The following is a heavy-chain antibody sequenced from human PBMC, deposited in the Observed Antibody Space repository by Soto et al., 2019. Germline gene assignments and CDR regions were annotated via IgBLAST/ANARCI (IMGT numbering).Heavy chain of an antibody. Sequence: EVQVVESGGGLVQPGGSLRLSCAVSGFTFSDHYMDWFRQAPGKGLAWIGRTRNKRKSYSTEYAASVEGRFSISRDDSKNSLYLQMSILQTEDTAVYYCAVYILATGSYWGQGTLVTVSS. CDR2: TRNKRKSYST. D-gene: IGHD5-12*01. CDR1: GFTFSDHY. CDR3: AVYILATGSY. V-gene: IGHV3-72*01. J-gene: IGHJ4*02.